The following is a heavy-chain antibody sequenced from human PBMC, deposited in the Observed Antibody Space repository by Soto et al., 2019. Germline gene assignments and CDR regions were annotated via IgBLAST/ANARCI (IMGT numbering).Heavy chain of an antibody. Sequence: EVQLVESGGGLAQPGRSLRLSCAASGFTFADYVIHWVRQAPGKGLEWVSGISWNSGSIAYADSVKSRFTISRDNAKNSLYLQMNSLRPEDTALYYCAKDIKYGGWNDHFDHRGPGTLVTFS. D-gene: IGHD1-1*01. CDR2: ISWNSGSI. CDR3: AKDIKYGGWNDHFDH. V-gene: IGHV3-9*01. CDR1: GFTFADYV. J-gene: IGHJ4*01.